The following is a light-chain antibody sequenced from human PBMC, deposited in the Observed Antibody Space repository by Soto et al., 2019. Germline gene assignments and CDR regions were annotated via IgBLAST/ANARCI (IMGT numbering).Light chain of an antibody. J-gene: IGKJ1*01. CDR1: QGISNH. CDR3: QKYNGAPRT. V-gene: IGKV1-27*01. Sequence: DIQMTQSPSSLSASVGDRVTITCRASQGISNHLAWYQQKPGKVPRLLIYGASTLQSGVPSRFSGSGSGTDFTLTISSMQPEDFATYYCQKYNGAPRTFGQGTKVAIK. CDR2: GAS.